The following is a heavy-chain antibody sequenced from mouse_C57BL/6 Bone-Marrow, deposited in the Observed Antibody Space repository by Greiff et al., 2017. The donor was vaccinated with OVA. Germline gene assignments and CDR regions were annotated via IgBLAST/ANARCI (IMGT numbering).Heavy chain of an antibody. CDR1: GYTFTDYY. D-gene: IGHD2-14*01. J-gene: IGHJ2*01. Sequence: VQLQESGAELVRPGASVKLSCKASGYTFTDYYINWVKQRPGQGLEWIARIYPGSGNTYYNEKFKGKATLTADKSSSTAYMQLSRLTSEDSAVYYCARELRVLYYFDYWGQGTTLTVSS. CDR3: ARELRVLYYFDY. CDR2: IYPGSGNT. V-gene: IGHV1-76*01.